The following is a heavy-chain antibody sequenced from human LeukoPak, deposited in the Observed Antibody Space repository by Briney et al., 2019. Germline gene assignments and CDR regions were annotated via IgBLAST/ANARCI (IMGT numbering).Heavy chain of an antibody. D-gene: IGHD6-19*01. V-gene: IGHV1-18*04. Sequence: GGSLRLSCAASGFTVSSIYMSWVRQAPGKGLEWMGWISGYNDNTKYAQNLQGRVALTTDTSTSTAYMELRSLRSDDTAMYYCVRDEPYSSGWYYFDYWGQGTLVTVSS. CDR2: ISGYNDNT. J-gene: IGHJ4*02. CDR1: GFTVSSIY. CDR3: VRDEPYSSGWYYFDY.